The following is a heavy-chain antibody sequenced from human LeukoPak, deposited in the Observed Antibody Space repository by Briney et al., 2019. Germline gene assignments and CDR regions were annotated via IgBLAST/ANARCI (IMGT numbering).Heavy chain of an antibody. D-gene: IGHD4-17*01. Sequence: GSLRLSCAASGFTFSSYTMNWVRQAPGKGLEWVSSISSSRTYIYYADSVMGRFTISRDNAKNSLNLQMNSLRAEDTAVYYCARERTYGDYDYWGQGTLVTVSS. V-gene: IGHV3-21*01. CDR2: ISSSRTYI. J-gene: IGHJ4*02. CDR1: GFTFSSYT. CDR3: ARERTYGDYDY.